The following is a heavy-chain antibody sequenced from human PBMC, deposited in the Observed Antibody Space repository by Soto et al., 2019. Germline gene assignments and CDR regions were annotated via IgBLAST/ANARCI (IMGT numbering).Heavy chain of an antibody. CDR1: GITFSSYT. V-gene: IGHV3-23*01. CDR3: ARGPLGRGVTTDY. J-gene: IGHJ4*02. Sequence: PGGSLRLSCAASGITFSSYTMTWVRQAPGKGLEWVSSISGSGGSTYYADSVKGRFTISRDNSKNTLYLQMNSLRGEDTAVYHCARGPLGRGVTTDYWGQGTLVTVSS. D-gene: IGHD4-17*01. CDR2: ISGSGGST.